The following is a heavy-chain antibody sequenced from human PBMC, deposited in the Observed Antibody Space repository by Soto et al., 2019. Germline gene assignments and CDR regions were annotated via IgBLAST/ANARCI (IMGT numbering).Heavy chain of an antibody. CDR1: GFRFNTYA. CDR2: ISSGGAGT. J-gene: IGHJ4*02. CDR3: AKDWKMIDF. D-gene: IGHD1-1*01. V-gene: IGHV3-23*01. Sequence: PGGSLSLSCAASGFRFNTYAMSWVRQAPGKGLEWVSGISSGGAGTYYADSVKGRFTISRDNSKNTMYLQMNSLRVEDTAVYYCAKDWKMIDFWGQGTRVTVSS.